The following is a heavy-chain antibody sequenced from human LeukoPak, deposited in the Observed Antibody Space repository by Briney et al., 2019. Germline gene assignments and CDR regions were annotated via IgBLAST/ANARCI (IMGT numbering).Heavy chain of an antibody. CDR2: ISSSGSTI. CDR1: GFTFSSYS. CDR3: ARDLGWLQFDN. V-gene: IGHV3-48*02. J-gene: IGHJ4*02. Sequence: GGSLRLSCATSGFTFSSYSMSWVRQAPGKGLEWVSYISSSGSTIYYAASVKGRFTISRDNARKSVSLQMNSLRDEDTAVFYCARDLGWLQFDNWGQGTLVTVSS. D-gene: IGHD5-24*01.